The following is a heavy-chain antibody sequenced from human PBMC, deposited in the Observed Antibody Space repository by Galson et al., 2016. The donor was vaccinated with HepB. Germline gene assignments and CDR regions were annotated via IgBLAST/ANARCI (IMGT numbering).Heavy chain of an antibody. J-gene: IGHJ6*04. Sequence: SLRLSCAASGFAFNNYGMTWVRQAPGKGLEVVSSISRSGDSTDYADSVKGRFTISREHYKNTLSLQMNSLRAEDTAVYYCVQGSTAPAVWGKGTTVTVSS. D-gene: IGHD1-26*01. CDR2: ISRSGDST. V-gene: IGHV3-23*01. CDR3: VQGSTAPAV. CDR1: GFAFNNYG.